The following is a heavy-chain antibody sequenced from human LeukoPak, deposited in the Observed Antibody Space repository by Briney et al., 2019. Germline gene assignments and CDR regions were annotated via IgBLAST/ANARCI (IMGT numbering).Heavy chain of an antibody. J-gene: IGHJ4*02. V-gene: IGHV3-30-3*01. CDR3: AKGGLYDSSGYYQALDY. D-gene: IGHD3-22*01. CDR1: GFTFSSYA. Sequence: GRSLRLSCAASGFTFSSYAMHWVRQAPGKGLEWVAVISYDGSNKYYADSVKGRFTISRDNSKNTLYLQMNSLRAEDTAVYYCAKGGLYDSSGYYQALDYWGQGTLVTVSS. CDR2: ISYDGSNK.